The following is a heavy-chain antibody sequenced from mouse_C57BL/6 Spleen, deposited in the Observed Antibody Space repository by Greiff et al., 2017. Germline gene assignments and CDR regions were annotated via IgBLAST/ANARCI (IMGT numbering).Heavy chain of an antibody. D-gene: IGHD2-3*01. CDR2: ISYDGSN. CDR1: GYSITSGYY. J-gene: IGHJ2*01. Sequence: EVQLVESGPGLVKPSQSLSLTCSVTGYSITSGYYWNWIRQFPGNKLEWMGYISYDGSNNYNPSLKNRISITRDTSKNQFFLKLNSVTTEDTATYYCARGGLSNYFDYWGQGTTPTVSS. CDR3: ARGGLSNYFDY. V-gene: IGHV3-6*01.